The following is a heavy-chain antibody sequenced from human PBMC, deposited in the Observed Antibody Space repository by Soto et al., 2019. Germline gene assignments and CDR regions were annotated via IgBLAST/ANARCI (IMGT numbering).Heavy chain of an antibody. J-gene: IGHJ4*02. Sequence: EVQLLESGGGLVQPGGSLRLSCAASGFTFSSYAMSWVRQAPGKGLDWVSAISGSGGSTYYADSVKGRFTISRDNSKNTLFLQMNSLRAEDTAVYYCAKTYYYDSSGYSNPEFDYWGQGTLVTVSS. V-gene: IGHV3-23*01. D-gene: IGHD3-22*01. CDR3: AKTYYYDSSGYSNPEFDY. CDR2: ISGSGGST. CDR1: GFTFSSYA.